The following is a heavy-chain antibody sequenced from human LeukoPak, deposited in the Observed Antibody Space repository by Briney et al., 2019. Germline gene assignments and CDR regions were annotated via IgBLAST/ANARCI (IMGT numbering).Heavy chain of an antibody. D-gene: IGHD2/OR15-2a*01. CDR3: ARDQIESAYYYGMDV. CDR2: ISSTSSYI. J-gene: IGHJ6*02. Sequence: GGSLRLSCAPSGFTFSSYSMNWVRQAPGKGLEWVSSISSTSSYIYYADSVKGRFTISRDNAKNSLYLQMNSLRAEDTAVYYCARDQIESAYYYGMDVWGQGTTVTVSS. V-gene: IGHV3-21*01. CDR1: GFTFSSYS.